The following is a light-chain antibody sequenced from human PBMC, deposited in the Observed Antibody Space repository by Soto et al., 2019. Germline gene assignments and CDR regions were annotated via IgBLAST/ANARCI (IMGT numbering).Light chain of an antibody. CDR3: LLYFGGAQV. Sequence: QAVVTQEPSLTVSPGGTVTLTCASSTGAVTSGHYPKWFQQKPGQTPRALIYSTSYKHSWTPARFSGSLLGGKAALTLSGVQPEDEAEYYCLLYFGGAQVFGGGTKLTVL. V-gene: IGLV7-43*01. CDR1: TGAVTSGHY. CDR2: STS. J-gene: IGLJ2*01.